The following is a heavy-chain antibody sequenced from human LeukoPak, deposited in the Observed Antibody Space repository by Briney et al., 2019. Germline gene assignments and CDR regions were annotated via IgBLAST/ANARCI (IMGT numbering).Heavy chain of an antibody. D-gene: IGHD6-13*01. CDR2: INSDGSST. Sequence: GGSLRLSCAASGFTFSSYWMHWVRQAPGKGLVWVSRINSDGSSTSYADPVKGRFTISRDNAKNTLYLQMNSLRAEDTAVYYCARDMYSSSRYEGLFDYWGQGTLVTVSS. J-gene: IGHJ4*02. CDR1: GFTFSSYW. CDR3: ARDMYSSSRYEGLFDY. V-gene: IGHV3-74*01.